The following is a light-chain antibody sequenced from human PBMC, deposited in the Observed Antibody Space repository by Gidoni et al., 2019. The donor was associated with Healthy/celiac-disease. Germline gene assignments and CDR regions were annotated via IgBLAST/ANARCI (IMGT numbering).Light chain of an antibody. Sequence: ELVLTQSPGTLSLSPGESATLSCRASQSVRSSYLAWYQQKPGQAPRLRIYGESSRATGIPDRFSGSGSGTDFTLTISRLEPEDFAVYYCQQYGSSTWTFXXXTKVEIK. J-gene: IGKJ1*01. CDR3: QQYGSSTWT. CDR2: GES. V-gene: IGKV3-20*01. CDR1: QSVRSSY.